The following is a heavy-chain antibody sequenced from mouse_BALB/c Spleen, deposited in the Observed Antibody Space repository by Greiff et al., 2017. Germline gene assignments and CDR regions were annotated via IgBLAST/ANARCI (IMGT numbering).Heavy chain of an antibody. CDR2: ILPGSGST. CDR1: GYTFSSYW. D-gene: IGHD1-1*01. J-gene: IGHJ3*01. CDR3: ARGDPSITTVPFAY. Sequence: QVQLQQSGAELMKPGASVKISCKATGYTFSSYWIEWVKQRPGHGLEWIGEILPGSGSTNYNEKFKGKATFTADTSSNTAYMQLSSLTSEDSAVYYCARGDPSITTVPFAYWGQGTLVTVSA. V-gene: IGHV1-9*01.